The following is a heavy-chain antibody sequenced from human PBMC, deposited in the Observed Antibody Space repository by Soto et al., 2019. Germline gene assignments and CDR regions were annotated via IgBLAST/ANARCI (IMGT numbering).Heavy chain of an antibody. CDR3: ARLGIAAAGVNLFDP. V-gene: IGHV4-59*08. J-gene: IGHJ5*02. CDR1: GGSISSYY. Sequence: SETLSLTCTVSGGSISSYYWSWIRQPPGKGLEWIGYIYYSGSTNYNPSLKSRVTISVDTSKNQFSLKLSSVTAADTAVYYCARLGIAAAGVNLFDPWGQGTLVTVSS. D-gene: IGHD6-13*01. CDR2: IYYSGST.